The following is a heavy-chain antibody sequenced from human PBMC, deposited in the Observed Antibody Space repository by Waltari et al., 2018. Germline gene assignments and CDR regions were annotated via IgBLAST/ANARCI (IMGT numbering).Heavy chain of an antibody. CDR2: VQYRGGT. D-gene: IGHD4-17*01. V-gene: IGHV4-39*01. J-gene: IGHJ1*01. CDR3: GRIAFGDEGGYFQY. Sequence: QLQLQESGPGLVKPSETLSLTCTVSGGSISTNYNWGWIRQPPGKGLEWMGNVQYRGGTFYNPSLERRVTVSLYTWKNQFSLRLSSVGAADTAVYFCGRIAFGDEGGYFQYWGQGTLVTVSS. CDR1: GGSISTNYN.